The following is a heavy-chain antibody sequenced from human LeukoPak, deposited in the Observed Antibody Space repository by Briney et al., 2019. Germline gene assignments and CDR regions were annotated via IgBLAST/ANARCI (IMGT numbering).Heavy chain of an antibody. CDR2: INPNSGGT. CDR1: GYTFTGYY. Sequence: VASVTVSCKASGYTFTGYYMHWVRQAPGQGLEWMGRINPNSGGTNYAQKFQGRVTMTRDTSISTAYMELSRLRSDDTAVYYCARVSILQRAFDYWGQGTLVTVSS. V-gene: IGHV1-2*06. CDR3: ARVSILQRAFDY. J-gene: IGHJ4*02. D-gene: IGHD2-15*01.